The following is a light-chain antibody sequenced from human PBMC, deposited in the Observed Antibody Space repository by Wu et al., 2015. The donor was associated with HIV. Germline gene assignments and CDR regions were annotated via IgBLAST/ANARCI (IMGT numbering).Light chain of an antibody. Sequence: EIVMTQSPATLSVSPGERATLSCRASQSVSSNLAWYQQKPGQAPRLVIYGASTRATGIPASFSGSGSGTEFTLTISSLQSEDFAVYYCQQYNNWWTFGQGTKVEIK. V-gene: IGKV3-15*01. CDR2: GAS. CDR3: QQYNNWWT. CDR1: QSVSSN. J-gene: IGKJ1*01.